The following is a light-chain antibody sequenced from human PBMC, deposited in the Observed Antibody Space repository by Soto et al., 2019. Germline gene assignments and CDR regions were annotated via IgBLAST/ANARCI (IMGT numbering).Light chain of an antibody. V-gene: IGLV2-8*01. CDR2: DVT. CDR1: SSDVGAYNY. Sequence: QSALTQPPSASGSPGQSVTISCTGTSSDVGAYNYVSWYQQHPGKAPKLMIYDVTKRPSGVPDRFTGSKSGITASLTVAGLQADDEADYCCISYAGRSIWVFSGGTKLTVL. CDR3: ISYAGRSIWV. J-gene: IGLJ3*02.